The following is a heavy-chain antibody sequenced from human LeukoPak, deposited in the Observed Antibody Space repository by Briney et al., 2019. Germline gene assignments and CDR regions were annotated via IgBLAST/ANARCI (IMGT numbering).Heavy chain of an antibody. CDR2: IYSGGNT. J-gene: IGHJ6*04. V-gene: IGHV3-66*01. CDR1: GFTVSSNY. D-gene: IGHD3-10*02. Sequence: GGSLRLSCAASGFTVSSNYMSWVRQAPGKGLEWVSVIYSGGNTYYADSVKGRFTISRDDAKNSLYLQMNSLRAEDTAVYYCAELGITMIGGVWGKGTTVTISS. CDR3: AELGITMIGGV.